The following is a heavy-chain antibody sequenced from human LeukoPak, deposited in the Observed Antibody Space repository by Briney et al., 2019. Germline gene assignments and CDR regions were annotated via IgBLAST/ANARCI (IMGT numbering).Heavy chain of an antibody. CDR1: GFTFGSYA. CDR3: TKDFTFRGSYY. V-gene: IGHV3-23*01. J-gene: IGHJ4*02. D-gene: IGHD1-26*01. CDR2: LSYSGGYT. Sequence: GGSLRLSCTASGFTFGSYAMSWVRQAPGKGLEWVSALSYSGGYTYYADSVKGRFTISRDNSKNMLYLQMNSLRAEDTAVYYCTKDFTFRGSYYWGQGTLVTVSS.